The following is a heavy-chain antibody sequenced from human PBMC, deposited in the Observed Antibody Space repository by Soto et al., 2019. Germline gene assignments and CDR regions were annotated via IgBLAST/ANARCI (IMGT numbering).Heavy chain of an antibody. CDR1: GYTLTRFY. J-gene: IGHJ4*02. CDR3: ARGPDDSDVPRWDY. Sequence: QVQLVQSGAEVRKPGASVRLSCKASGYTLTRFYLHWVRQAPGQGLEWMGIINTRGGTTAYAQKVRVRLTVTRDTSTSTVYMELSNLRSEDTAIYYCARGPDDSDVPRWDYWGQGTRVTVSS. D-gene: IGHD4-17*01. CDR2: INTRGGTT. V-gene: IGHV1-46*01.